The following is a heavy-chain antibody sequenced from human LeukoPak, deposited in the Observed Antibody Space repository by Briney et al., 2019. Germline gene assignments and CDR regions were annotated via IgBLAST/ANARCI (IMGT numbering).Heavy chain of an antibody. V-gene: IGHV3-48*04. CDR3: ARVYDSSGSHPFDY. CDR1: GFTFSSYS. J-gene: IGHJ4*02. Sequence: PGGSLRLSCAASGFTFSSYSMNWVRQAPGKGLEWVSYISSSSSTIYYADSVKGRFTISRDNAKNSLYLQMNSLRAEDTAVYYCARVYDSSGSHPFDYWGQGTLVTVSS. D-gene: IGHD3-22*01. CDR2: ISSSSSTI.